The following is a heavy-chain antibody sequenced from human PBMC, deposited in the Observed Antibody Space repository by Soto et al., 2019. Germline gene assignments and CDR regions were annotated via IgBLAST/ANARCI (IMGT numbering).Heavy chain of an antibody. D-gene: IGHD2-21*02. CDR1: GGSISSSSYY. CDR2: IYYSGST. Sequence: QLQLQESGPGLVKPSETLSLTCTVSGGSISSSSYYWGWIRQPPGKGLEWIGSIYYSGSTYYNPSLKSRVAIPVDTSKHHFSRKVSAVTASGTAVYYCARRVGIVVVTAQFDCWGQGTLVTVSS. J-gene: IGHJ4*02. CDR3: ARRVGIVVVTAQFDC. V-gene: IGHV4-39*02.